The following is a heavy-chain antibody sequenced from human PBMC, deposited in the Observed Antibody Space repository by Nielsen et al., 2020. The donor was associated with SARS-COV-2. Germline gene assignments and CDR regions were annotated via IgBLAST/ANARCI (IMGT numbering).Heavy chain of an antibody. D-gene: IGHD5-18*01. CDR1: GGSISSYY. CDR3: ARDPGYSYGYAFDI. Sequence: SETLSLTCTVSGGSISSYYWSWIRQPPGKGLEWIGYIYYSGSTNYNPSLKSRVTISVDTSKNQFSLKLSSVTAADTAVYYCARDPGYSYGYAFDIWGQGTMVTVSS. V-gene: IGHV4-59*01. J-gene: IGHJ3*02. CDR2: IYYSGST.